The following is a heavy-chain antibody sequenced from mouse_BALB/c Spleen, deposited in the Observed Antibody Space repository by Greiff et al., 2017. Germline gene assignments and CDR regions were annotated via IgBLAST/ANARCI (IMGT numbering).Heavy chain of an antibody. CDR2: ISNGGGST. CDR1: GFTFSSYT. CDR3: ARHYYGSSYGMDY. V-gene: IGHV5-12-2*01. Sequence: EVQVVESGGGLVQPGGSLKLSCAASGFTFSSYTMSWVRQTPEKRLEWVAYISNGGGSTYYPDTVKGRFTISRDNAKNTLYLQMSSLKSEDTAMYYCARHYYGSSYGMDYWGQGTSVTVSS. J-gene: IGHJ4*01. D-gene: IGHD1-1*01.